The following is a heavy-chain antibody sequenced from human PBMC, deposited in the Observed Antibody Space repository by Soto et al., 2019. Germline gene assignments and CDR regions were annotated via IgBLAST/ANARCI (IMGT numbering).Heavy chain of an antibody. CDR2: IIPILGIA. D-gene: IGHD6-13*01. CDR1: GGTFSSYT. J-gene: IGHJ4*02. Sequence: QVQLVQSGAEVKKPGSSVKVSCKASGGTFSSYTISWVRQAPGQGLEWMGRIIPILGIANYAQKFQGRVTITADKSTSTAYMELSSLRSEDTAVYYCATDPGGSSSSWSAPFDYWGQGTLVTVSS. CDR3: ATDPGGSSSSWSAPFDY. V-gene: IGHV1-69*08.